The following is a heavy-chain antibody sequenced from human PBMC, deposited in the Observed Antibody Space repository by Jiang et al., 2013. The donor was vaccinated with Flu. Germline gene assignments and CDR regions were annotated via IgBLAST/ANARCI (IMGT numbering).Heavy chain of an antibody. V-gene: IGHV1-3*01. D-gene: IGHD2-8*02. CDR3: AKDGLPPSGFCNVDLCYGSFDS. J-gene: IGHJ4*02. Sequence: FSDSAIHWVRQAPDKPEWWDGSTLAAVTQNNSEKFQGRVTFTRDTSASTVFMELSRLRSEDTAVFYCAKDGLPPSGFCNVDLCYGSFDSWGQGTLV. CDR2: STLAAVT. CDR1: FSDSA.